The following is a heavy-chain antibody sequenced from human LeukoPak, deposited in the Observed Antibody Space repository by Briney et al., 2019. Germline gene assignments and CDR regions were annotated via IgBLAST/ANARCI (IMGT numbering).Heavy chain of an antibody. CDR2: LYYSGST. CDR1: GGSISSSSYY. CDR3: ARGLRYDLSWFDP. Sequence: SETLSLTCTVSGGSISSSSYYWGWIRQPPGKGLEWIGSLYYSGSTYYNPSLKSPVTIPVDTSQKQFSLKLSSVTAADTAVYYCARGLRYDLSWFDPWGQGTLVTVSS. V-gene: IGHV4-39*07. D-gene: IGHD3-3*01. J-gene: IGHJ5*02.